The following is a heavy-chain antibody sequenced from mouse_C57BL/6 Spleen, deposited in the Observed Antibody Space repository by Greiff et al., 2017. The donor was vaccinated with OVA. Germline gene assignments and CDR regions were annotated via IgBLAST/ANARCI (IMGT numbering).Heavy chain of an antibody. J-gene: IGHJ1*03. CDR2: IYPGDGDT. CDR3: ASYTVVGPWYFDV. Sequence: VQLQQSGPELVKPGASVKISCKASGYAFSSSWMNWVKQRPGKGLEWIGRIYPGDGDTNYNGKFKGKATLTADKSSSTAYMQLSSLTSEDSAVYFGASYTVVGPWYFDVWGTGTTVTVSA. D-gene: IGHD1-1*01. V-gene: IGHV1-82*01. CDR1: GYAFSSSW.